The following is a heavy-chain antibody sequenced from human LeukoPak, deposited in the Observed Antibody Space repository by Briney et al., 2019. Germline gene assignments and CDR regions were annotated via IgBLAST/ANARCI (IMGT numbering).Heavy chain of an antibody. Sequence: GGSLRLSCAASGFTFNTYWMSWVRQAPGKGLEWVSAISGSGGSTYYADSVKGRFTISRDNSKNTLYLQMNSLRAEDTAVYYCATLVGATSMDVWGKGTTVTVSS. CDR3: ATLVGATSMDV. CDR2: ISGSGGST. CDR1: GFTFNTYW. D-gene: IGHD1-26*01. J-gene: IGHJ6*03. V-gene: IGHV3-23*01.